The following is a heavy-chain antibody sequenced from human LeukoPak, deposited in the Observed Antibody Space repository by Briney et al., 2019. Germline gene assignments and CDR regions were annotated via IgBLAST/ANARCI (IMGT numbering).Heavy chain of an antibody. CDR3: ARSILTGYNWFDP. CDR1: GFNFNNYW. J-gene: IGHJ5*02. D-gene: IGHD3-9*01. Sequence: GGSLRLSCAASGFNFNNYWMHWVRQTPGKGLEWVSRINSDGSTTTYADSVKGRFTISRDNSKNTLYLQMNSLRAEDTAVNYCARSILTGYNWFDPWGQGTLVTVSS. V-gene: IGHV3-74*01. CDR2: INSDGSTT.